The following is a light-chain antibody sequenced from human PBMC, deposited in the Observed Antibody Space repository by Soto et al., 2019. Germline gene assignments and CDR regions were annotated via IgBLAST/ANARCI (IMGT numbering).Light chain of an antibody. V-gene: IGKV3-20*01. J-gene: IGKJ2*01. Sequence: EIVLTQSPGTLSVTPGERATLSCRASQSVSSSYLAWYQQKPGQAPRLLLYGASNRATGIPDRFSGSGSGTDFTLIISRLEPEDFAVYYCQQYRHSQYTFGQGTKLEIK. CDR3: QQYRHSQYT. CDR2: GAS. CDR1: QSVSSSY.